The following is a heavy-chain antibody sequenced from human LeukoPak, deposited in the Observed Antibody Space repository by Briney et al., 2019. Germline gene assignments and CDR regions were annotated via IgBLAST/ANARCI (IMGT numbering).Heavy chain of an antibody. V-gene: IGHV4-59*08. CDR3: ARLRPSIGAAGTFDY. CDR2: IYYIGST. Sequence: SETLSLTCTVSGGSISSYYWSWIRQPPGKGLEWIGYIYYIGSTKYIASLKSRVTISVDTSKNQFSLKVSSVTAADTAVYYCARLRPSIGAAGTFDYWGQGTLVTVSS. D-gene: IGHD6-13*01. J-gene: IGHJ4*02. CDR1: GGSISSYY.